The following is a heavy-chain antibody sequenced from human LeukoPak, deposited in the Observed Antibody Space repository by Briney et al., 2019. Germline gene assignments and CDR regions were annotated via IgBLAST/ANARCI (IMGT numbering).Heavy chain of an antibody. CDR3: ARSTVEIFGVVKGFDY. CDR1: GGSISSYY. CDR2: IYTSGST. V-gene: IGHV4-4*07. Sequence: SETLSLTCTVSGGSISSYYWSWIRQPAGKGLEWIGRIYTSGSTNYNPSLKSRVTMSVDTSKNQFSLKLSSVTAADTAVYYCARSTVEIFGVVKGFDYWGQGTLVTVSS. D-gene: IGHD3-3*01. J-gene: IGHJ4*02.